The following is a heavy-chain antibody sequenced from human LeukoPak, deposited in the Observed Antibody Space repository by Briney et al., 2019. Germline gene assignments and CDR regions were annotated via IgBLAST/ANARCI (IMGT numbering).Heavy chain of an antibody. CDR2: INHSGST. D-gene: IGHD3-22*01. Sequence: SETLSLTCAVYGGSFSGYYWSWIRQPPGKGLEWIGEINHSGSTNYNPSLKSRVTISVDTSKNQFSLKLSSVTAADTAVYYCARGLYYYDSSGYYFDYWGQGTLVTVSS. CDR1: GGSFSGYY. V-gene: IGHV4-34*01. CDR3: ARGLYYYDSSGYYFDY. J-gene: IGHJ4*02.